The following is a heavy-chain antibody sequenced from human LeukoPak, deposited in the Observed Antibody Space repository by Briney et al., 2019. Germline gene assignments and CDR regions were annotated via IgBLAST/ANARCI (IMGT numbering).Heavy chain of an antibody. CDR3: ARRVDNWFDP. CDR1: GYSFNTYW. Sequence: GESLKISCQGSGYSFNTYWIAWVRQMPGKGLEWMGIIYPGDPDTRYSPSFQGHVTISADKSISTAYLQWSSLRASDTAMYYCARRVDNWFDPWGQGTLVTVSS. J-gene: IGHJ5*02. CDR2: IYPGDPDT. V-gene: IGHV5-51*01.